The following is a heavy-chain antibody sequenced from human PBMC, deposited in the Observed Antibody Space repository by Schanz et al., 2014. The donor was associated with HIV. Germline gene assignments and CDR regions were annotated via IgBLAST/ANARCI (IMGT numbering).Heavy chain of an antibody. CDR2: ISGSGGST. V-gene: IGHV3-23*04. CDR1: GFTFSRYA. Sequence: VQLVESGGDVVQPGRSLRVSCAASGFTFSRYAMSWVRQAPGKGLEWVSSISGSGGSTYYAESGKGRFTISRGNSKNTMSLHMTSMRAAETVVYYSATGGFSGDYVSYYYGLDVWGQGTTVTVSS. CDR3: ATGGFSGDYVSYYYGLDV. J-gene: IGHJ6*02. D-gene: IGHD4-17*01.